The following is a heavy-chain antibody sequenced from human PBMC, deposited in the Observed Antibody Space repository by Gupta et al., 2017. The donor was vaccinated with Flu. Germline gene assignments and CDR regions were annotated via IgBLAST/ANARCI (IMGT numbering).Heavy chain of an antibody. V-gene: IGHV3-7*01. CDR1: GFTFSNFW. CDR3: ARNRGWEQFDY. D-gene: IGHD3-10*01. J-gene: IGHJ4*02. CDR2: INQDGTKK. Sequence: EVQLVESGGGLVQPGGSLRLSCAASGFTFSNFWMNWARQAPGKRLEWVANINQDGTKKNYVDSVKGRFTVSRDSAKNSLYLQMDSLRAEDTAVYYCARNRGWEQFDYWGQGTLVTVSS.